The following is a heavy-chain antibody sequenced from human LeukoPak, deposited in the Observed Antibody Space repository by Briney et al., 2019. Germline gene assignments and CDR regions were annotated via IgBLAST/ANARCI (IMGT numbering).Heavy chain of an antibody. D-gene: IGHD1-26*01. Sequence: GGSLRLSCAASGFTFSSYVMSWVRQAPGKGLEWVSAISGGGGSTYYADSVKGRFTISRDHSKNTLYLQMNSLRAEDTAVYYRAKVLYSGSYYGYFEYWGQGTLVTVSS. CDR2: ISGGGGST. CDR3: AKVLYSGSYYGYFEY. CDR1: GFTFSSYV. J-gene: IGHJ4*02. V-gene: IGHV3-23*01.